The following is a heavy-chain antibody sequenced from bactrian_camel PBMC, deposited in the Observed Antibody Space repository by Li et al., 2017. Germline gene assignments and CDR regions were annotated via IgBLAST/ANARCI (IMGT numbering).Heavy chain of an antibody. Sequence: HVQLVESGGGSVQAGGSLRLSCVASGYTSSSYCMGWLRQAPGKEREGVAGIYTGAPRTYYADSVKGRFTISQDNANNTLYLQMNSLKSEDTGMYYCAAALYGVAGGHNCDPFLTVRIGASVRGQGTQVTVS. CDR3: AAALYGVAGGHNCDPFLTVRIGASV. J-gene: IGHJ4*01. V-gene: IGHV3S1*01. D-gene: IGHD7*01. CDR2: IYTGAPRT. CDR1: GYTSSSYC.